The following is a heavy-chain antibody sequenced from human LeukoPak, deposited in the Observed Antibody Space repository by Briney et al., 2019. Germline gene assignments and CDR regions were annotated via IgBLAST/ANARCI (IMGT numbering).Heavy chain of an antibody. CDR1: GFTFSSYS. CDR2: ISGGSNTI. J-gene: IGHJ4*02. D-gene: IGHD6-19*01. Sequence: GGSLRLSCAASGFTFSSYSMNWVRQAPGKGLEWVSYISGGSNTIHYADSVKGRFTIYRDNSKNTLYLQMNSLRGEDTAVYYCAKDRGSGWYNFDYWGQGTLVTVSS. CDR3: AKDRGSGWYNFDY. V-gene: IGHV3-48*01.